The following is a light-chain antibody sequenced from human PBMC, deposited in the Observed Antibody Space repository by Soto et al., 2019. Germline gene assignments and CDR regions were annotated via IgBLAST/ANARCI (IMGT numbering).Light chain of an antibody. Sequence: DIQMTQSPSILSASVGDRVTITCRASQSIRSWLAWYQQKPGKAPKLLIYDAYSLESGVPSRFSGRRSGTESPLPTAALRPKDFAIYYGKKKESYPPLTLGGGTKVE. J-gene: IGKJ4*01. CDR3: KKKESYPPLT. CDR1: QSIRSW. CDR2: DAY. V-gene: IGKV1-5*01.